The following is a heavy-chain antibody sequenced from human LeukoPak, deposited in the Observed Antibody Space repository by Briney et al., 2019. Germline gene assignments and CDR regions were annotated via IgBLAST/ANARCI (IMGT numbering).Heavy chain of an antibody. CDR1: GFTFSSYA. CDR3: ARDGGYDFWSGYYQDY. CDR2: ISYDANIGSNK. D-gene: IGHD3-3*01. V-gene: IGHV3-30-3*01. Sequence: GGSLRLSCAASGFTFSSYAMHWVRQAPGKGLEWVALISYDANIGSNKYYADSVKGRFTISRDNSKNTLYLQMNSLRAEDTAVYYRARDGGYDFWSGYYQDYWGQGTLVTVSS. J-gene: IGHJ4*02.